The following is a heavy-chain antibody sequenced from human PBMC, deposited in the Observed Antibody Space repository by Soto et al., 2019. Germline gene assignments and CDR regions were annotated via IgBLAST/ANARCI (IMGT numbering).Heavy chain of an antibody. D-gene: IGHD2-2*01. CDR2: IIPSFGTA. Sequence: SVRVSCKASGYTFSSYSISWVRQAPGQGLEWMGGIIPSFGTANYAQKFQGRVTITADKSTSTAYMELSSLRSEDTAVYYCARALGYCSSTSCSRYYYYGMDVWGQGTTVTVSS. V-gene: IGHV1-69*06. CDR1: GYTFSSYS. J-gene: IGHJ6*02. CDR3: ARALGYCSSTSCSRYYYYGMDV.